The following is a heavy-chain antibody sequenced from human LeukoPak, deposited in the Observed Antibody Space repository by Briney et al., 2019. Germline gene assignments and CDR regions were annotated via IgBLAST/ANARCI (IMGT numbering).Heavy chain of an antibody. D-gene: IGHD2-21*02. V-gene: IGHV3-30*02. CDR3: AKECGGGCSDDY. J-gene: IGHJ4*02. CDR1: GFTFSAYG. CDR2: IRFDGSNK. Sequence: PGGSLRLSCAASGFTFSAYGMHWVRRAPGKGLEWVAFIRFDGSNKYYADSVKGRFTISRDNSKNTLYLQMNSLRLEDTAVFYCAKECGGGCSDDYWGQGTLVTVSS.